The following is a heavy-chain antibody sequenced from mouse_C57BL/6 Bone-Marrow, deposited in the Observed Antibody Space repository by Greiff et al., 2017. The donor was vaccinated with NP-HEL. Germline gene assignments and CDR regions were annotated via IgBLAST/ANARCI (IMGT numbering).Heavy chain of an antibody. D-gene: IGHD1-1*01. Sequence: QVQLQQSGAELVRPGTSVKVSCKASGYAFTNYLIEWVKQRPGQGLEWIGVINPGSGGTNYNEKFKGKATLTADKSSSTAYMQLSSLTSEDSAVYFCARGVLPYAMDYWGQGTSVTVSS. CDR3: ARGVLPYAMDY. CDR2: INPGSGGT. V-gene: IGHV1-54*01. CDR1: GYAFTNYL. J-gene: IGHJ4*01.